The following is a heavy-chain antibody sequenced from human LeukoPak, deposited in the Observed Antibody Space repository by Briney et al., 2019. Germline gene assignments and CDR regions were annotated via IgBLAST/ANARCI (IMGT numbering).Heavy chain of an antibody. Sequence: SETLSLTCTVSGGSISSSSHYWGWIRQPPGKGLEWIGSIYYSGSTYYNPSLKSRVTISVDTSKNQFSLNLTSVTAADTAVYYCARGSYFQYWDQGTPVIVSS. CDR2: IYYSGST. V-gene: IGHV4-39*01. CDR1: GGSISSSSHY. J-gene: IGHJ1*01. CDR3: ARGSYFQY. D-gene: IGHD3-10*01.